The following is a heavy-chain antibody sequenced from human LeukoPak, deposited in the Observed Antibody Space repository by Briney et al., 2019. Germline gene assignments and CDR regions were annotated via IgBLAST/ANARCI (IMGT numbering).Heavy chain of an antibody. J-gene: IGHJ3*02. CDR1: GYTFTSYD. CDR3: ARAPTLEPRIVGASGAFDI. V-gene: IGHV1-8*01. CDR2: MNPNSGNT. D-gene: IGHD1-26*01. Sequence: GASVKVSCKASGYTFTSYDINWVRQATGQGLEWMGWMNPNSGNTGYAQKFQGRVTMTRNTSISTAYMELSSLRSEDTAVYYCARAPTLEPRIVGASGAFDIWGQGTMVTVSS.